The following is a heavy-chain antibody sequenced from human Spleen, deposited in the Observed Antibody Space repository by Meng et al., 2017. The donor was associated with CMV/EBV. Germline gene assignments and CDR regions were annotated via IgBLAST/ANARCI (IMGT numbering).Heavy chain of an antibody. CDR3: VKAQKSSLMTGMGV. J-gene: IGHJ6*02. Sequence: GGSLRLSCAASGFSFEDYTMFWVRQAPGKGLEWVSAISWNSAIRDYADSVKGRFTISRDNAKKTLYLQMNSLRPEDTALYNCVKAQKSSLMTGMGVWGQGTTVTVSS. D-gene: IGHD3-10*01. V-gene: IGHV3-9*01. CDR2: ISWNSAIR. CDR1: GFSFEDYT.